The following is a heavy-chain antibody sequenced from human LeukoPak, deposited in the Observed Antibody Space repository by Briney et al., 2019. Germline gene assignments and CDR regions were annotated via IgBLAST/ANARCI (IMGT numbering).Heavy chain of an antibody. D-gene: IGHD2-15*01. J-gene: IGHJ6*03. CDR1: GGSFSGYY. CDR2: INHSGST. V-gene: IGHV4-34*01. Sequence: SSETLSLTCAVYGGSFSGYYWSWIRQPPGKGLEWIGEINHSGSTNYNPSLKSRVTISVDTSKNQFSLKLSSVTAANTAVYYCARGANCSGGSLVYYYYMDVWGKGTTVTVSS. CDR3: ARGANCSGGSLVYYYYMDV.